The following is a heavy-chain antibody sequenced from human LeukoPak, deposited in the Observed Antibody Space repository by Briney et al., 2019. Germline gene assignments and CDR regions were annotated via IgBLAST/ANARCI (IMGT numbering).Heavy chain of an antibody. J-gene: IGHJ3*01. CDR3: ARDPPGTTAFDL. CDR2: INPSGGST. V-gene: IGHV1-46*01. CDR1: GYTFTSYY. D-gene: IGHD1-1*01. Sequence: ASVKVSCKASGYTFTSYYMHWVRQAPGQGLEWMGIINPSGGSTSYAQKFQGRVTMTRDTSTSTVYMELSRLTSDDTAMFYCARDPPGTTAFDLWGQGTMVTVSS.